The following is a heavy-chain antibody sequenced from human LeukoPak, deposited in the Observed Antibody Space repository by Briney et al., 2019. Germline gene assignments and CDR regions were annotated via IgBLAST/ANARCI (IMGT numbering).Heavy chain of an antibody. J-gene: IGHJ5*02. CDR1: GYTFSDDY. D-gene: IGHD2-2*01. CDR2: INPKSGGA. Sequence: ASVKVSCKASGYTFSDDYMHWVRQAPGQGLEWMGWINPKSGGANFAEKFQGRVTMTRDTSIRTVYMELSRVTYDDTAVYYCARGVGTSWFDPWGQGTLVTGSS. V-gene: IGHV1-2*02. CDR3: ARGVGTSWFDP.